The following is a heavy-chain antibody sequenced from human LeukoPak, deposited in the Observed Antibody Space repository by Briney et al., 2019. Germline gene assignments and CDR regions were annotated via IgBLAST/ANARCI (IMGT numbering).Heavy chain of an antibody. CDR2: ISYDGSNK. J-gene: IGHJ5*02. D-gene: IGHD6-19*01. CDR3: ARDSPPGYSSGWYPGSLGDFNWFDP. CDR1: GFTFSSYA. V-gene: IGHV3-30-3*01. Sequence: GGSLRLSCAASGFTFSSYAMHWVRQAPGKGLEWVAVISYDGSNKYSADSVKGRFTISRDNSKNTLYLQMNSLRAEDTAVYYCARDSPPGYSSGWYPGSLGDFNWFDPWGQGTLVTVSS.